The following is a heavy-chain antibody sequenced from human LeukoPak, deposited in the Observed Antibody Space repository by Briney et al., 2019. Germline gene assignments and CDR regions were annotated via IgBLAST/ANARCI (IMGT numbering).Heavy chain of an antibody. D-gene: IGHD2-2*01. J-gene: IGHJ3*02. Sequence: ASVKVSCKASGYTFTGYYMHWVRQAPGQGLGWMGWINPNSGSTNYAQKFQGRVTMTRDTSISTAYMELSRLRSDDTAVYYCARLIPSDAFDIWGQGTMVTVSS. CDR3: ARLIPSDAFDI. CDR1: GYTFTGYY. CDR2: INPNSGST. V-gene: IGHV1-2*02.